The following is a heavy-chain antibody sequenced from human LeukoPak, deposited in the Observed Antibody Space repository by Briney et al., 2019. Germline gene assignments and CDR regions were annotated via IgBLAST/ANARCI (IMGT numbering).Heavy chain of an antibody. V-gene: IGHV3-48*01. CDR2: ISSSSSTI. CDR1: GFTFSSYS. Sequence: GGSLRLSCAASGFTFSSYSMNWVRQAPGKGLEWVSYISSSSSTIYYADSVKGRFTISRDNAKNSLYLQMNSLRAEDTAVYYCARDPGTGFGESNFDIWGQGTMVTVSS. CDR3: ARDPGTGFGESNFDI. J-gene: IGHJ3*02. D-gene: IGHD3-10*01.